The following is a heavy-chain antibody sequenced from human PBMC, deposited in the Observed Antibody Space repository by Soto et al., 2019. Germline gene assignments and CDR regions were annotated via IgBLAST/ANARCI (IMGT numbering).Heavy chain of an antibody. CDR2: MFRDENNK. V-gene: IGHV3-30-3*01. J-gene: IGHJ4*02. CDR1: GVTVSDYP. Sequence: QVQVVESGGGVVQPGRSLRLSCAVSGVTVSDYPLHWVRQAPGKGLEWVAVMFRDENNKRYADSVKGRFTISRDNSKNTLYLQMESLRPDDTAVYYCAKATANWGQGTRVTVSS. CDR3: AKATAN.